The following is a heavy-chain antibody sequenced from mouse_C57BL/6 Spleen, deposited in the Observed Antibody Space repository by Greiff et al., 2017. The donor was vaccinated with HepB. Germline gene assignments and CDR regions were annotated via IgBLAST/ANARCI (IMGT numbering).Heavy chain of an antibody. Sequence: VKLMESGAELVRPGASVTLSCKASGYTFTDYEMHWVKQTPVHGLEWIGAIDPETGGTAYNQKFKGKAILTADKSSSTAYMELRSLTSEDSAVYYCTRGDDGYYEGYFDVWGTGTTVTVSS. J-gene: IGHJ1*03. CDR2: IDPETGGT. D-gene: IGHD2-3*01. V-gene: IGHV1-15*01. CDR3: TRGDDGYYEGYFDV. CDR1: GYTFTDYE.